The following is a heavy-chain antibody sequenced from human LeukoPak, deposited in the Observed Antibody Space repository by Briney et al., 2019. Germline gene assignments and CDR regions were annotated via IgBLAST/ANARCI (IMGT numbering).Heavy chain of an antibody. D-gene: IGHD6-13*01. V-gene: IGHV4-39*07. J-gene: IGHJ6*03. CDR3: ARDVSSSWYYYYYYMDV. CDR2: IYYSGST. Sequence: SETLSLTCTVSGGSISSSSYYWGWIRQPPGKGLEWIGSIYYSGSTYYNPSLKSRVTISVDTSKNQFSLKLSSVTAADTAVYYCARDVSSSWYYYYYYMDVWGKGTTVTISS. CDR1: GGSISSSSYY.